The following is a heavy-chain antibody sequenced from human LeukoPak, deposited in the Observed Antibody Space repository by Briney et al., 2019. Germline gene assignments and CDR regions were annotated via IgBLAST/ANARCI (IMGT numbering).Heavy chain of an antibody. CDR2: IIPIFGTA. CDR3: ASYLHGRAAIPFDY. D-gene: IGHD2-2*02. Sequence: SVKVSCKASRGTFSSYAISWVRQAPGQGLEWMGGIIPIFGTANYAQKFQGRVTITTDESTSTAYMELSSLRSEDTAVYYCASYLHGRAAIPFDYWGQGTLVTVSS. J-gene: IGHJ4*02. V-gene: IGHV1-69*05. CDR1: RGTFSSYA.